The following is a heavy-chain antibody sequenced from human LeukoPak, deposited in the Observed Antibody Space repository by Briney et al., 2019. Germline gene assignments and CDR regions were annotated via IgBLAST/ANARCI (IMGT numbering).Heavy chain of an antibody. D-gene: IGHD1-26*01. CDR1: GYTLTELS. Sequence: ASVKVSCKVSGYTLTELSMHWVRQAPGKGLEWMGGFDPEDGETIYAQKFQGRVTMTEDTSTDTAYMELSSLRSEDTAVYFCARGGRGYQRDWFDRWGQGTLVTVSS. CDR2: FDPEDGET. V-gene: IGHV1-24*01. J-gene: IGHJ5*02. CDR3: ARGGRGYQRDWFDR.